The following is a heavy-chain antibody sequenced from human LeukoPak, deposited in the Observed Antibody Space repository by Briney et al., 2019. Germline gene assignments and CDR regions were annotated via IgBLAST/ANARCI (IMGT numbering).Heavy chain of an antibody. CDR1: GFTVSSNS. D-gene: IGHD1-14*01. J-gene: IGHJ4*02. CDR3: ARDRFLRRPEPAEY. CDR2: INWNGGST. V-gene: IGHV3-20*04. Sequence: GGSLRLSCTVSGFTVSSNSMSWVRQAPGKGLEWVSSINWNGGSTGYADSVKGRFTISRDNAKNSLYLQMNSLRAEDTALYYCARDRFLRRPEPAEYWGQGTLVTVSS.